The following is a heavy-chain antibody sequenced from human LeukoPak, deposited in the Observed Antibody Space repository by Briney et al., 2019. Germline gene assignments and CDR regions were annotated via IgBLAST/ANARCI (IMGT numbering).Heavy chain of an antibody. CDR3: AREHDLWSGYSFGY. V-gene: IGHV1-3*01. J-gene: IGHJ4*02. Sequence: ASVKVSCKASGYTFTSYAIQWVRQAPGQRLEWMGWINAGNGNTKYSQKFEGRVTITRDTSASTAYMELSSLRSEDTAVYYCAREHDLWSGYSFGYWGQGTLVTVSS. CDR2: INAGNGNT. CDR1: GYTFTSYA. D-gene: IGHD3-3*01.